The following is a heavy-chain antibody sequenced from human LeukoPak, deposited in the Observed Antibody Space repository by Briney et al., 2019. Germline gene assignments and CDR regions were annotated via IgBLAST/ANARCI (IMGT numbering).Heavy chain of an antibody. CDR1: GGSISSHY. CDR2: IYYSGST. D-gene: IGHD2-2*01. Sequence: PSETLSLTCTVSGGSISSHYWSWIRQPPGKGLEWIGYIYYSGSTNYNPSLKSRVTISVDTSKNQFSLKMSSVTAADTAVYYCARVGSTSSLYYYYYYYMDVWGKGTTVTVSS. V-gene: IGHV4-59*11. J-gene: IGHJ6*03. CDR3: ARVGSTSSLYYYYYYYMDV.